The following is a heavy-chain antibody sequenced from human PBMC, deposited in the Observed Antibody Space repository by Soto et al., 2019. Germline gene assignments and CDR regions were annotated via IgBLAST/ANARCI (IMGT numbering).Heavy chain of an antibody. V-gene: IGHV5-10-1*01. CDR1: GYSFTSYW. CDR2: IDPDDSYT. Sequence: ESLKISCKGSGYSFTSYWIHWVRQMPGKGLEWMGRIDPDDSYTNYSPSFQGHVTISVDKSISTAYLQWSSLQASDTAIYYCARLPPTHYCSGSCCSGYWGQGNLVTVSS. CDR3: ARLPPTHYCSGSCCSGY. J-gene: IGHJ4*02. D-gene: IGHD2-15*01.